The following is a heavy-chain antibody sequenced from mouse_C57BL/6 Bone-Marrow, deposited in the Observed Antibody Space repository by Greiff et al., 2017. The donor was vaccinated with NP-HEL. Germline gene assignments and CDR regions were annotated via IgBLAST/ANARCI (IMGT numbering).Heavy chain of an antibody. CDR3: ARNGLAWFAY. J-gene: IGHJ3*01. CDR1: GYTFTSYW. V-gene: IGHV1-52*01. Sequence: QVQLQQSGAELVRPGSSVKLSCKASGYTFTSYWMHWVKQRPIQGLEWIGNIDPSDSETHYNQKFKDKATLTVDKSSSTAYMQLSSMTSEDSAVYYCARNGLAWFAYWGQGTLVTVSA. CDR2: IDPSDSET. D-gene: IGHD1-1*02.